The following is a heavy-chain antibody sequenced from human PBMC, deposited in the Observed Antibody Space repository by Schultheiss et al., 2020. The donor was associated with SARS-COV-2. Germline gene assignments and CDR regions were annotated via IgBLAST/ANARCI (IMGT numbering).Heavy chain of an antibody. CDR3: ARGPMVDLGCFDS. V-gene: IGHV1-46*01. J-gene: IGHJ4*02. CDR1: GYTFTSYY. CDR2: INPSGGST. Sequence: ASVKVSCKASGYTFTSYYMHWVRQAPGQGLEWMGIINPSGGSTSYAQKFQGRVTMTTDTSTSTAYMELSSLRSEDTAVYYCARGPMVDLGCFDSWGQGTLVTVSS. D-gene: IGHD3-10*01.